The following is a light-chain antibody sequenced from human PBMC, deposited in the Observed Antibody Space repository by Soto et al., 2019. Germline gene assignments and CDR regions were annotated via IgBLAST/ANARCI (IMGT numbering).Light chain of an antibody. J-gene: IGKJ2*01. CDR2: GAS. CDR3: QQYNNLPYT. Sequence: EMVMTQSPATLSVFPGERATLSCRASQSFSSTLAWYQQKPGQAPRLLIYGASTRATGIPARFSGSGSGTDFTLTISSLQSEDSAVYYCQQYNNLPYTFGQGTKLEIK. V-gene: IGKV3-15*01. CDR1: QSFSST.